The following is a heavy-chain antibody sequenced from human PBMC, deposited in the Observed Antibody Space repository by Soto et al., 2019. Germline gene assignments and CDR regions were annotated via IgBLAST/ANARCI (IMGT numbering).Heavy chain of an antibody. Sequence: GGSLRLSCAASGFTFRSYWMSWVRQAPGKGLEWVANIKQDGSEKYYVDSVKGRFTISRDNAKNSLYLQMNSLRAEDTAVYYCARRKFYYGWGSYYFDYWGQGTLVTVSS. CDR1: GFTFRSYW. CDR3: ARRKFYYGWGSYYFDY. J-gene: IGHJ4*02. V-gene: IGHV3-7*01. D-gene: IGHD3-10*01. CDR2: IKQDGSEK.